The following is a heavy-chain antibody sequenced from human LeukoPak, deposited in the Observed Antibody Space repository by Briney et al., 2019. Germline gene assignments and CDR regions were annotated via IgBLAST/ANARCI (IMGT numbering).Heavy chain of an antibody. J-gene: IGHJ4*02. D-gene: IGHD2-15*01. CDR2: ISAHYGNT. Sequence: GASVKVSCKASGYIFTRYGISWVRQAPGQGLEWMGWISAHYGNTNYAQKFQDRVTMTTDTPTNTAYMELRSLRPDDTAVYYCARDFFHGHCSGLSCFLLDYWGQGSLVTVSS. CDR1: GYIFTRYG. V-gene: IGHV1-18*04. CDR3: ARDFFHGHCSGLSCFLLDY.